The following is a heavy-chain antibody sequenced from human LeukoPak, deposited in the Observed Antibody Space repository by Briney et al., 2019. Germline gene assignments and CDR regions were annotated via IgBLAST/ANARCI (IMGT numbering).Heavy chain of an antibody. CDR2: ISWNSGSI. Sequence: GGSLRLSCAASGFTFDDYAMHWVRQAPGKGLEWVSGISWNSGSIGYADSVKGRFTISRDNAKNSLYLQMNSLRAEDTALYYCAKDMGCGPRAFDIWGQGTMVTVSS. V-gene: IGHV3-9*01. CDR3: AKDMGCGPRAFDI. D-gene: IGHD2-21*01. J-gene: IGHJ3*02. CDR1: GFTFDDYA.